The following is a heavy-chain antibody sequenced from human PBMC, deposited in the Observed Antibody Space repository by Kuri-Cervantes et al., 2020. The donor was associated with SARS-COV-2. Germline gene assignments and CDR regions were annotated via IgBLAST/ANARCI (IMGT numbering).Heavy chain of an antibody. V-gene: IGHV3-30*03. CDR2: ISYDGSNK. J-gene: IGHJ2*01. CDR3: ARGYSDYGDRYFDL. CDR1: GFTFSSYA. D-gene: IGHD4-17*01. Sequence: GESLKISCAASGFTFSSYAIHWVRQAPGKGLEWVAVISYDGSNKYYADSVQGRFTISRDNSKNTLYLQMNSLRAEDTAVYYCARGYSDYGDRYFDLWGRGTLVTVSS.